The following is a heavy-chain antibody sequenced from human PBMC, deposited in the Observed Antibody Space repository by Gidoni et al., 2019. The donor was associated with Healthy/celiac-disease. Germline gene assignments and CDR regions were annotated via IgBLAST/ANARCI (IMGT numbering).Heavy chain of an antibody. CDR3: ASGSSRGRFDY. V-gene: IGHV1-69*02. CDR2: IIPILGIT. D-gene: IGHD1-26*01. Sequence: QVQLVQSGAEVKKPGSSVKVSCKASGGTFSSYTISWVRQAPGQGLEWMGRIIPILGITIYAQKFQGRVTITADKSTSTAYMELSSLRSEDTAVYYCASGSSRGRFDYWGQGTLVTVSS. CDR1: GGTFSSYT. J-gene: IGHJ4*02.